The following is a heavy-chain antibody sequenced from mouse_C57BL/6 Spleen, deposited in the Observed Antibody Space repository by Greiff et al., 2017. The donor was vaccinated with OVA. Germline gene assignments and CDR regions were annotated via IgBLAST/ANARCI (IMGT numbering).Heavy chain of an antibody. CDR2: ISYDGSN. CDR3: ARDYYGSRGDFDY. V-gene: IGHV3-6*01. J-gene: IGHJ2*01. D-gene: IGHD1-1*01. CDR1: GYSITSGYY. Sequence: EVQLQESGPGLVKPSQSLSLTCSVTGYSITSGYYWNWIRQFPGNKLEWMGYISYDGSNNYNPSLKNRISITRDTSKNQFFLKLNSVTTEDTATYYCARDYYGSRGDFDYWGQGTTLTVSS.